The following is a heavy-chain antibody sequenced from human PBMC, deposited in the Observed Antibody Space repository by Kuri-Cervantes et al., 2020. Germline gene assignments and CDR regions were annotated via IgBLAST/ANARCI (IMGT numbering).Heavy chain of an antibody. CDR3: ARRGYCSGGSCYHNYWYFDL. V-gene: IGHV4-59*01. D-gene: IGHD2-15*01. CDR2: IYYSGST. J-gene: IGHJ2*01. CDR1: GGSISSYY. Sequence: WETLSLTCTVSGGSISSYYWSWIRQPPGKGLEWIGYIYYSGSTNYNPSLKRRVTISVDTSKNQFSLKLSSVTAADTAVYYCARRGYCSGGSCYHNYWYFDLWGRGTLVTVSS.